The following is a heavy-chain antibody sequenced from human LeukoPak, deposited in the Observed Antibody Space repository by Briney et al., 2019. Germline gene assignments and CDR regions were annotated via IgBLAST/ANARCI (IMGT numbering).Heavy chain of an antibody. J-gene: IGHJ4*02. CDR1: GFTFSSHT. CDR2: ITPSSTYT. Sequence: PGGSLRLSCAASGFTFSSHTMHWVRQAPGKGLEWVSSITPSSTYTYYGDSVKGRFTISRDNAKNSLYLQMNSLRAEDTAVYYCAREKSGVTDYWGQGTLVTVSS. CDR3: AREKSGVTDY. V-gene: IGHV3-21*01. D-gene: IGHD2-21*02.